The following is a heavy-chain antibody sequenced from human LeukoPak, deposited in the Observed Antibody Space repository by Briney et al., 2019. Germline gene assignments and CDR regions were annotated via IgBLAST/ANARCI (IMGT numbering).Heavy chain of an antibody. V-gene: IGHV1-69*05. CDR1: GGTFSSYA. Sequence: ASVKVSCKASGGTFSSYAFSWVRQPPGQGLEWMGRIIPIFGTANYAQKFQGRVTITTDESTSTAYMELSSVRAEDTAVYYCASARYSSGWYLEYFQHWGQGPLVTVSS. CDR2: IIPIFGTA. J-gene: IGHJ1*01. CDR3: ASARYSSGWYLEYFQH. D-gene: IGHD6-19*01.